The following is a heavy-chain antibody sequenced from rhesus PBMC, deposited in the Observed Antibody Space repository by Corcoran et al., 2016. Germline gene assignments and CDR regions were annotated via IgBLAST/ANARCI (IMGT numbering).Heavy chain of an antibody. Sequence: QVQLQESGPGVVKPSETLSLTFAVAGGSIRDSPRRSWIRQPPGKGREWSGYIYGSSTSTNYNPSLKSRGTISKETSKNQLYVKVSAVTAADTAVYYCARGDDSGRWNWYFDLWGPGTPITISS. J-gene: IGHJ2*01. CDR1: GGSIRDSPR. CDR2: IYGSSTST. D-gene: IGHD6-25*01. V-gene: IGHV4S10*01. CDR3: ARGDDSGRWNWYFDL.